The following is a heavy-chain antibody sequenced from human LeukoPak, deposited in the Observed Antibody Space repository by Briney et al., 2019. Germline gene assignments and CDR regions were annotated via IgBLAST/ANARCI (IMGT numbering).Heavy chain of an antibody. CDR2: IGGSGTTI. CDR3: ARAKGIVEPISDEQYFQD. D-gene: IGHD3-22*01. CDR1: GFTFSDYY. J-gene: IGHJ1*01. Sequence: GGSLRLSCASSGFTFSDYYMSWIRQAPGKGLEWVSYIGGSGTTIFYAHSVKGRFTISRDNAKNSLYLQMNSLRDEDTAVYYCARAKGIVEPISDEQYFQDWGQGTLVIVSS. V-gene: IGHV3-11*01.